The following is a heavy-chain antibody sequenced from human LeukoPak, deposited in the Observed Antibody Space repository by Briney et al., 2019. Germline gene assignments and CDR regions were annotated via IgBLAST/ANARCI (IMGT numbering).Heavy chain of an antibody. D-gene: IGHD2-2*01. V-gene: IGHV4-34*01. J-gene: IGHJ5*02. CDR1: GGSFSGYY. Sequence: SETLSLTCAVYGGSFSGYYWSWIRQPPGKGLEWIGEINHSGSTNYNPSLKSRVTISVDTSKNQFSLKLSSVTAADTAVYYCARSKIVVVPAVNWFDPWGQGTLVTVS. CDR3: ARSKIVVVPAVNWFDP. CDR2: INHSGST.